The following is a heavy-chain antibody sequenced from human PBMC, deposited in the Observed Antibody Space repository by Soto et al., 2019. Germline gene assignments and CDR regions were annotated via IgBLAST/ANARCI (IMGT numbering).Heavy chain of an antibody. Sequence: EVKLLESGGGLVQPGGSLSLACAASGFTFSSYAMSWFRRAPGKGLEWVLTISSADSTYSAGSVKARLTTSRDNSKNTLYLQMNSLRGEDTAVYYCAKGEAVAGTEFDYWCQGTLVTVSS. J-gene: IGHJ4*02. D-gene: IGHD6-13*01. CDR3: AKGEAVAGTEFDY. CDR2: ISSADST. V-gene: IGHV3-23*01. CDR1: GFTFSSYA.